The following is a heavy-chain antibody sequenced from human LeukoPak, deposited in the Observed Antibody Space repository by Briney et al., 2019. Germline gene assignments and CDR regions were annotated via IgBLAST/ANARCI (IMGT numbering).Heavy chain of an antibody. J-gene: IGHJ4*02. CDR3: ARETRRYGGHVY. V-gene: IGHV3-23*01. CDR1: GFTFSSYG. Sequence: GGSLRLSCAASGFTFSSYGMNWVRQAPGKGLEWVSGISGRGGSTYYADSVKGRFTISRDNSKNTLYLQMNSLRAEDTAVYYCARETRRYGGHVYWGQGTLVTVSS. D-gene: IGHD4-23*01. CDR2: ISGRGGST.